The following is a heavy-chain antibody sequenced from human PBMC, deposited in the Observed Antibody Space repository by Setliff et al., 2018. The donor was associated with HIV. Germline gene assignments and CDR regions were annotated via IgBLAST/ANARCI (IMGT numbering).Heavy chain of an antibody. Sequence: GGSLRLSCAASGFTFSSYGMHWARQSPGKGLEWVAFIRYDGSDKYYADSVKGRFTISRDNAKNSLYLQMNSLTAEDTAVYYCARDVSWRVRTYIDYWGQGALVTVSS. V-gene: IGHV3-30*02. J-gene: IGHJ4*02. D-gene: IGHD3-3*01. CDR1: GFTFSSYG. CDR2: IRYDGSDK. CDR3: ARDVSWRVRTYIDY.